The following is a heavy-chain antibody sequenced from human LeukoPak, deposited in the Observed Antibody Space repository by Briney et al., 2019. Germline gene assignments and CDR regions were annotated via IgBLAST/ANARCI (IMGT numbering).Heavy chain of an antibody. CDR1: GYTFTSYG. D-gene: IGHD3-22*01. CDR3: ARWGDLYYYDSSDAFDI. J-gene: IGHJ3*02. CDR2: ISAYNGNT. V-gene: IGHV1-18*01. Sequence: ASVKVSCKASGYTFTSYGISWVRQAPGQGLEWMGWISAYNGNTNYAQKLQGRVTMTTDTSTSTAYMELRSLRSDDTAVYYCARWGDLYYYDSSDAFDIWGQGTMVTVSS.